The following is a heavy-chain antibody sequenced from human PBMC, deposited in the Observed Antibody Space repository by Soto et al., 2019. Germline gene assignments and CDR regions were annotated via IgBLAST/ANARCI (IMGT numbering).Heavy chain of an antibody. CDR2: ISAYNGNT. Sequence: GASVKVSCKASGYTFTSYGISWVRQAPGQGLEWMGWISAYNGNTNYAQKLQGRVTMTTDTSTSTAYMELRSLRSDDTAVYYCAREGGGDDYGDYGHYYYGMDVWGQGTTVTVSS. V-gene: IGHV1-18*01. J-gene: IGHJ6*02. D-gene: IGHD4-17*01. CDR3: AREGGGDDYGDYGHYYYGMDV. CDR1: GYTFTSYG.